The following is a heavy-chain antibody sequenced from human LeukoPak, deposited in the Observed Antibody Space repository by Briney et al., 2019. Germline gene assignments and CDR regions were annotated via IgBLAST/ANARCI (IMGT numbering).Heavy chain of an antibody. CDR2: FDPEDGET. V-gene: IGHV1-24*01. D-gene: IGHD3-10*01. J-gene: IGHJ4*02. CDR1: GYTLTELS. CDR3: ATEGKMVRGVYTDY. Sequence: ASVMVSCKVSGYTLTELSMHWVRQAPGKGLEWMGRFDPEDGETIYAQKFQGRVTMTADTSTDTAYMELSSLRSEDTAVYYCATEGKMVRGVYTDYWGQGTLVTVSS.